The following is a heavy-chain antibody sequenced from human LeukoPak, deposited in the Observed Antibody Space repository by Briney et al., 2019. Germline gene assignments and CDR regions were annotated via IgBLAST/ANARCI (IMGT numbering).Heavy chain of an antibody. J-gene: IGHJ5*02. V-gene: IGHV4-39*01. CDR1: GGTISSSSYY. CDR3: ARPQGVVVATGIDP. D-gene: IGHD5-12*01. Sequence: SETLSLTCTVSGGTISSSSYYWGWIRQPPGKGLEWIGNIYYSGSTYYNPSLKSRVTISVDTSKNQFSLRLSSVTAADTAVYYCARPQGVVVATGIDPWGQGTLVPVSS. CDR2: IYYSGST.